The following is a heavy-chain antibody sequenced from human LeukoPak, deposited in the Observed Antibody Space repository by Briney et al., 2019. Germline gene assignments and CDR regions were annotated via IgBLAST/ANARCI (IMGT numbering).Heavy chain of an antibody. D-gene: IGHD2-2*02. CDR3: AKAGIGVPAAIVGAFDI. CDR2: ISWNSGSI. Sequence: GGSLRLSCAASGFTFDDYAMHWVRQAPGKGLEWVSGISWNSGSIGYADSVKGRFTISRDNAKNSLYLQMNSLRAEDTALYYCAKAGIGVPAAIVGAFDIWGQGTMVTVSS. CDR1: GFTFDDYA. J-gene: IGHJ3*02. V-gene: IGHV3-9*01.